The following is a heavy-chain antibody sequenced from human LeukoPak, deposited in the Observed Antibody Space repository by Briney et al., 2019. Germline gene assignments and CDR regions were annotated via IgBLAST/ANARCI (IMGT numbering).Heavy chain of an antibody. V-gene: IGHV3-74*01. CDR1: GFTFSIYC. CDR3: VDRNTNH. CDR2: SNSDGSST. J-gene: IGHJ5*02. D-gene: IGHD1-26*01. Sequence: GGSLRLSCASSGFTFSIYCMHCVRQAPGEGVVSVPRSNSDGSSTSYADSVKGRFTLYRDNAKHTLYLHMHSLRAEDTAVYYCVDRNTNHWGQGTLVTVSS.